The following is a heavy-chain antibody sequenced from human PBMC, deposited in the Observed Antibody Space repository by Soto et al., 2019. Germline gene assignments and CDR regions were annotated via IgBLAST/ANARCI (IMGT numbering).Heavy chain of an antibody. CDR1: GGSFSGYC. D-gene: IGHD5-18*01. V-gene: IGHV4-34*01. J-gene: IGHJ6*02. CDR2: INQSVSS. Sequence: XGTLWLTGAVYGGSFSGYCWSWIRQPPGKGLEWRGEINQSVSSNYNPSLKSRVTISVDTSKHQFSLKLSSVTAADTAVYYCARGYPLRRGYSYGSLNYGMDVWGQRTTVTVSS. CDR3: ARGYPLRRGYSYGSLNYGMDV.